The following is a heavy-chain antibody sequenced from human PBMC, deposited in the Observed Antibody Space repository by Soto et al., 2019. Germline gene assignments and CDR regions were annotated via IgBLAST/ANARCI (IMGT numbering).Heavy chain of an antibody. V-gene: IGHV3-21*01. CDR1: GFTFSSYT. CDR3: ARLPTDS. CDR2: ISSSSSYI. J-gene: IGHJ5*02. D-gene: IGHD2-21*01. Sequence: EVQLVESGGGLVKPGDSLRLSCAVSGFTFSSYTMTWVRQAPGKGLEWVSSISSSSSYIYYADSVKGRFTISRDNAKNSLYLQINSLRAEGTAVYYCARLPTDSWGQGTLVTVSS.